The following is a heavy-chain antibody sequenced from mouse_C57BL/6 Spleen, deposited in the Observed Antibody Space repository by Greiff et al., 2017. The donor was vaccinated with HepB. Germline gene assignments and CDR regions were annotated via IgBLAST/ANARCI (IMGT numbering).Heavy chain of an antibody. J-gene: IGHJ1*03. CDR1: GYTFTDYE. V-gene: IGHV1-15*01. D-gene: IGHD1-1*01. CDR3: TRSPVPLTVVDWYFDV. Sequence: QVQLQQSGAELVRPGASVTLSCKASGYTFTDYEMHWVKQTPVHGLEWIGAIDPETGGTAYNQKFKGKAILTADKSSSTAYMELRSLTSEDSAVYYCTRSPVPLTVVDWYFDVWGTGTTVTVSS. CDR2: IDPETGGT.